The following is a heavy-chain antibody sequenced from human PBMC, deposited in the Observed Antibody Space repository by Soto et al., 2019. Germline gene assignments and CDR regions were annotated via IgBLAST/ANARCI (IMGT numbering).Heavy chain of an antibody. Sequence: ASVKVSCKASGGTFSSYAISWVRQAPGQGLVWMGWINPNSGGTNYAQKFQGWVTITRGTSISTAYMELSRLRSDDTAAYYCARGDCSSTSCYIDWFDPWGQGTLVTVSS. CDR1: GGTFSSYA. D-gene: IGHD2-2*02. CDR2: INPNSGGT. CDR3: ARGDCSSTSCYIDWFDP. V-gene: IGHV1-2*04. J-gene: IGHJ5*02.